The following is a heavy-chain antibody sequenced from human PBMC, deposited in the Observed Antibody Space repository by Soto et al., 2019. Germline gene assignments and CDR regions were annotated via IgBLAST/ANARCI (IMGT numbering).Heavy chain of an antibody. J-gene: IGHJ6*02. CDR2: ILHSGKT. CDR1: GGSISSGGYS. V-gene: IGHV4-30-2*01. Sequence: QLQLQESGSGLVKPSQTLSLTCAVSGGSISSGGYSWSWIRQPPGKALEWIVNILHSGKTKYNPSRKSRITMSVDRSKDHLSLNMSSVTAADAAVYYCARDRIIITFGGVKYYYGMDVWCQGTAVSVSS. CDR3: ARDRIIITFGGVKYYYGMDV. D-gene: IGHD3-16*01.